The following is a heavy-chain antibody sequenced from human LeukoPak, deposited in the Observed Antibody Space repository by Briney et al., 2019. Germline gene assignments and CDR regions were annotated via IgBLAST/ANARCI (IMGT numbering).Heavy chain of an antibody. Sequence: SETLSLTCAVYGGSFSGYYWSWIRQPPGKGLEWIGEINHSGSTNYNPSLKSRVTISVDTSKNQFSLELSSVTAADTAVYYCARGQKSSSWYYYYGMDVWGQGTTVTVSS. V-gene: IGHV4-34*01. CDR3: ARGQKSSSWYYYYGMDV. J-gene: IGHJ6*02. CDR1: GGSFSGYY. CDR2: INHSGST. D-gene: IGHD6-13*01.